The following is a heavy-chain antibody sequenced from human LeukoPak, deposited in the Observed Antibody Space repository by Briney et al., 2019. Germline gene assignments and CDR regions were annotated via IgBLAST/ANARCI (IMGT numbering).Heavy chain of an antibody. CDR3: ARYGDYVFDY. V-gene: IGHV4-59*12. CDR1: GGSISSYY. Sequence: SETLSLTCTVSGGSISSYYWSWIRQPPGKGLEWIGYIYYSGSTYYNPSLKSRVTISVDTSKNQFSLKLSSVTAADTAVYYCARYGDYVFDYWGQGTLVTVSP. J-gene: IGHJ4*02. CDR2: IYYSGST. D-gene: IGHD4-17*01.